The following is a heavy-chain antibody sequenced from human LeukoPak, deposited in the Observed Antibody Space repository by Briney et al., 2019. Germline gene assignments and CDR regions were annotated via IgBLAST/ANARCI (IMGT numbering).Heavy chain of an antibody. D-gene: IGHD3-10*01. CDR2: ISSSGSPI. CDR1: GFTFSNYN. V-gene: IGHV3-48*04. J-gene: IGHJ6*03. CDR3: ARLFGPTSDYYYMDV. Sequence: GGSLRLSCAASGFTFSNYNMDWVRQAPGKGLEWLSYISSSGSPIYYADSVKGRFTISRDNAKNSLYLQMNSLRAEDTAVYYCARLFGPTSDYYYMDVWGKGTTVTVSS.